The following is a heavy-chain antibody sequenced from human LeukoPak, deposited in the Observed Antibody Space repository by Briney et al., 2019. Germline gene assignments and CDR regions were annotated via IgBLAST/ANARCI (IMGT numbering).Heavy chain of an antibody. CDR1: GASISSYY. J-gene: IGHJ4*02. CDR2: ISLSGST. V-gene: IGHV4-59*08. Sequence: PSETLSLTCTASGASISSYYWSWIRQPPGKGLEWIGYISLSGSTNDNPSLKSRVTISADTSKNQVSLTLSSVTAADTAVYYCARHPELNFFDYWGQGTLVTVSS. D-gene: IGHD3-10*01. CDR3: ARHPELNFFDY.